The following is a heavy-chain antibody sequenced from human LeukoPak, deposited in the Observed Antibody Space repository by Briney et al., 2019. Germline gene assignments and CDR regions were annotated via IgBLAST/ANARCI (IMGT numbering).Heavy chain of an antibody. J-gene: IGHJ6*02. D-gene: IGHD2-15*01. CDR2: IIPTFGTA. CDR3: ARDTDIVVVVAATPGNYYYYYGMDV. V-gene: IGHV1-69*13. CDR1: GGTFSSYA. Sequence: SVKVSCKASGGTFSSYAISWVRQAPGQGLEWMGGIIPTFGTANYAQKFQGRVTITADESTSTAYMELSSLRSEDTAVYYCARDTDIVVVVAATPGNYYYYYGMDVWGQGTTVTVSS.